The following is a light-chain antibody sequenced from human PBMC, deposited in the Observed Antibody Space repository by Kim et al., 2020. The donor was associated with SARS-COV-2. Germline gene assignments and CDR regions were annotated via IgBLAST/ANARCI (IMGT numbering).Light chain of an antibody. V-gene: IGKV1-16*02. CDR2: AAS. CDR1: QGIINY. CDR3: QQPYT. J-gene: IGKJ2*01. Sequence: PSSRTASVEDMVTITCQSSQGIINYLAWCQQKPGKAPQSLIYAASSLQSGVPSKFSGSGSGTDFTLTISSLQPEDFATYYCQQPYTFGQGTKLEIK.